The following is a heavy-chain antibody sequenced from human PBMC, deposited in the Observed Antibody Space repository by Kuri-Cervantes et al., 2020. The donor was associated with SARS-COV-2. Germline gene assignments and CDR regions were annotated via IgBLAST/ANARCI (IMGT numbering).Heavy chain of an antibody. CDR1: GFSFSNYA. Sequence: GGSLRLSCAASGFSFSNYAMSWVRQAPGRGLEWVAVVYSSDARTYYADSAKGRFSISRDNSKNTVYLQMNSLRVEDTAVYYCANVGLAQNDFWSGYYTGWGQGTLVTVSS. V-gene: IGHV3-23*05. CDR3: ANVGLAQNDFWSGYYTG. J-gene: IGHJ4*02. D-gene: IGHD3-3*01. CDR2: VYSSDART.